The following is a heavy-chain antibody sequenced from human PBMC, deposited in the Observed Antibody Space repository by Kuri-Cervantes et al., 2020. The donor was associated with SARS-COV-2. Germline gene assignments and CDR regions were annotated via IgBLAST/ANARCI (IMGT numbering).Heavy chain of an antibody. J-gene: IGHJ4*02. CDR1: GYTFTSYY. CDR3: AAQRCVWVDSPLTKYPY. CDR2: INPSGGST. D-gene: IGHD3-16*01. V-gene: IGHV1-46*01. Sequence: ASVKVSCKASGYTFTSYYIHWVRQAPGQGLEWMGIINPSGGSTNYAQKFQGRVTMTRDTSTSRVYMELSSLRSEDTDIYYCAAQRCVWVDSPLTKYPYWGQGTLVTVSS.